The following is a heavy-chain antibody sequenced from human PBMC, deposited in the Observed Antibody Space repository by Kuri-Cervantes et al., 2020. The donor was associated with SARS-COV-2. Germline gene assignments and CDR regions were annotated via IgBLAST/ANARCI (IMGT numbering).Heavy chain of an antibody. CDR2: INTNTGNP. V-gene: IGHV7-4-1*02. Sequence: ASVKVSCKASRYTFTSYAMNWVRQAPGQGLEWMGWINTNTGNPTYAQGFTGRFVFSLDTSVSTAYLQISSLKAEDTAVYYCARDPFFGWNSPDDAFDIWGQGTMVTVSS. J-gene: IGHJ3*02. CDR1: RYTFTSYA. CDR3: ARDPFFGWNSPDDAFDI. D-gene: IGHD1-7*01.